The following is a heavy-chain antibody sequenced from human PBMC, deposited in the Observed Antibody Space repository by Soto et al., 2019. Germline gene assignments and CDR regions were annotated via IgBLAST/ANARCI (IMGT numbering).Heavy chain of an antibody. D-gene: IGHD3-3*01. CDR1: GYTFTSYD. Sequence: ASVKGSCKASGYTFTSYDINWVRQATGQGLEWMGWRNPNSGNTGYAQKFQGRVTMTRNTCISTAYMELSSLRSDDTDVYYCARVRSITILGVVRRYFDLCGRGTLVTVSS. V-gene: IGHV1-8*01. CDR2: RNPNSGNT. J-gene: IGHJ2*01. CDR3: ARVRSITILGVVRRYFDL.